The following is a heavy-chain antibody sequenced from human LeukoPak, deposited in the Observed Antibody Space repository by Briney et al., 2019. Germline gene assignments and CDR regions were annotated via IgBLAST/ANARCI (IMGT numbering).Heavy chain of an antibody. D-gene: IGHD6-13*01. CDR3: AKADPYSSSWYRGIDY. CDR1: GFTFSGYA. Sequence: GGSLRLSCAASGFTFSGYAMTWVRQAPGKGLEWVSAISTGGGATYYADSVKGRFTISRDNSKSTLYLQMNSLRAEDTAVYYCAKADPYSSSWYRGIDYWGQGTLVTVSS. V-gene: IGHV3-23*01. CDR2: ISTGGGAT. J-gene: IGHJ4*02.